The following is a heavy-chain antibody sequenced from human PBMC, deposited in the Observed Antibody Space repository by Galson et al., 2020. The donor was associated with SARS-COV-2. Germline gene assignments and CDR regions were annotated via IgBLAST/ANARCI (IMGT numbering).Heavy chain of an antibody. D-gene: IGHD5-18*01. CDR3: TRERGYSYGYSDY. Sequence: GESLKISCAASGFTFGSYSMNWVRQAPGKGLEWVSSISGTSTNIYYADSVKGRFTISRDNAKNSLYLQMNSLGTEDTAVYYCTRERGYSYGYSDYWGQGTLVTVSS. J-gene: IGHJ4*02. CDR2: ISGTSTNI. CDR1: GFTFGSYS. V-gene: IGHV3-21*06.